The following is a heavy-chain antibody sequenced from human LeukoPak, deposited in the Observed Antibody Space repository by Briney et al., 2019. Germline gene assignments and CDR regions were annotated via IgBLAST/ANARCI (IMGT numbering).Heavy chain of an antibody. CDR2: IKQDGSEK. CDR1: GFTFSSYW. CDR3: ARDVCSGYACYSFDH. D-gene: IGHD3-3*01. Sequence: GGSLRLSCAASGFTFSSYWMSWVRQAPGKGLEWVANIKQDGSEKYYVDSVKGRFTISRDNAKNSLYLQMNSLRAEDTAVYYCARDVCSGYACYSFDHWGQGTLVTASS. V-gene: IGHV3-7*01. J-gene: IGHJ5*02.